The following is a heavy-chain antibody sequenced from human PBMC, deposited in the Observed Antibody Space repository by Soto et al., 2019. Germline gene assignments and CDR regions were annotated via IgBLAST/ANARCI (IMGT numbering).Heavy chain of an antibody. CDR3: ARAGVVVAAIMSY. CDR2: INAGNGNT. V-gene: IGHV1-3*01. CDR1: GYTFTSYA. Sequence: GASVKVSCKASGYTFTSYAMHWVRQAPGQRLEWMGWINAGNGNTKYSQKFQGRVTITRDTSASTAYMELSSLRSEDTAVYYCARAGVVVAAIMSYWGQGTLVTVSS. D-gene: IGHD2-15*01. J-gene: IGHJ4*02.